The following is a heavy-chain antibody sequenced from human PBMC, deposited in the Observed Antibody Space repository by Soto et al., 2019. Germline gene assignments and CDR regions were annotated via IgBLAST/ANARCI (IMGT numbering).Heavy chain of an antibody. CDR1: GGTFSSYS. CDR2: IIPIFGTA. J-gene: IGHJ4*02. D-gene: IGHD2-2*02. CDR3: ARGHTGYCSSTSCYTLYYFDY. V-gene: IGHV1-69*13. Sequence: SVNVSCKSSGGTFSSYSMSWGRGAPGQGLECMGGIIPIFGTANCAQKFQGRVTITADESTSTAYMELSSLRSEDTAVYYCARGHTGYCSSTSCYTLYYFDYWGQGTLVTVSS.